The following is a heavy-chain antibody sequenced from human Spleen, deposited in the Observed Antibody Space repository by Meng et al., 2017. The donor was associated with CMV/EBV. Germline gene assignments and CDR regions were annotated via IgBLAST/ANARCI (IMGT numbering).Heavy chain of an antibody. CDR1: GFTFSSYE. CDR3: ARDDSGWYGSIGSDYFDY. J-gene: IGHJ4*02. V-gene: IGHV3-48*03. Sequence: GGSLRLSCAASGFTFSSYEMNWVRQAPGKGLEWVSYISSSGSTIYYADSVKGRFTIPRDNAKNSLYLQMNSLRAEDTAVYYCARDDSGWYGSIGSDYFDYWGQGTLVTVSS. CDR2: ISSSGSTI. D-gene: IGHD6-19*01.